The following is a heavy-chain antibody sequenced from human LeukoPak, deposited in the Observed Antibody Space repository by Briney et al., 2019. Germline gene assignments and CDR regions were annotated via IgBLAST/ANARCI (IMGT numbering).Heavy chain of an antibody. CDR2: ISAYNGNT. V-gene: IGHV1-18*01. CDR3: ARVHYYGSGRRNYYYGMDV. Sequence: ASVKVSCKASGYTFTSYGISWVRQAPGQGLEWMGWISAYNGNTNYAQKLQGRVTMTTDTSTSTAYMELRNLRSDDTAVYYCARVHYYGSGRRNYYYGMDVWGQGTTVTVSS. J-gene: IGHJ6*02. D-gene: IGHD3-10*01. CDR1: GYTFTSYG.